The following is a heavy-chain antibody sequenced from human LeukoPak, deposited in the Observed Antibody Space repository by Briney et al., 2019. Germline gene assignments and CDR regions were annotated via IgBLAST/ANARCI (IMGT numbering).Heavy chain of an antibody. CDR1: GDSVSSNSAA. D-gene: IGHD6-19*01. Sequence: SQTLSLTCVISGDSVSSNSAAWNWTRQSPSRGLEWLGRIYYRSKWYNDYAVSVKSRITIDPDTSKNQFSLQLNSVTPEDTAVYYCARDVHWLINYWGQGTLVTVSS. CDR2: IYYRSKWYN. CDR3: ARDVHWLINY. V-gene: IGHV6-1*01. J-gene: IGHJ4*02.